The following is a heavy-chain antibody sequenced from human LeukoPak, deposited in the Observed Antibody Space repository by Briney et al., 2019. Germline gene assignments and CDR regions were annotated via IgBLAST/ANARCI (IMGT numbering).Heavy chain of an antibody. Sequence: SETLSLTCTVSGYSISSGYYWGWIRQPPGKGLEWIGSIYHSGSTYYNPSLKSRVTISVDTSKNQFSLKLSSVTAADTAVYYCARTPSSSSTLRWWYFDYWGQGTLVTVSS. CDR3: ARTPSSSSTLRWWYFDY. CDR2: IYHSGST. D-gene: IGHD6-13*01. J-gene: IGHJ4*02. V-gene: IGHV4-38-2*02. CDR1: GYSISSGYY.